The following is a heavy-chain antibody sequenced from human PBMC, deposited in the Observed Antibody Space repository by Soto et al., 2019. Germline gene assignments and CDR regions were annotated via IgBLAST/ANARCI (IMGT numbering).Heavy chain of an antibody. CDR3: ARDRGYSGYDGTDTFDI. Sequence: SETLSLTCTVSSGSISSYYWSWIRQPPGKGLEWIGYIYYSGSTNYNPSLKSRVTISVDTSKNQFSLKLSSVTAADTAVYYCARDRGYSGYDGTDTFDIWGQGTMVT. CDR1: SGSISSYY. CDR2: IYYSGST. J-gene: IGHJ3*02. D-gene: IGHD5-12*01. V-gene: IGHV4-59*01.